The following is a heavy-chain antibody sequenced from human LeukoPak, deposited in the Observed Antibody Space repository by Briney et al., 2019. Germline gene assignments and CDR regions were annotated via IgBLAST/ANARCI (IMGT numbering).Heavy chain of an antibody. CDR1: GFTFSSYW. CDR2: IKQDGSEK. J-gene: IGHJ4*02. D-gene: IGHD1-26*01. Sequence: PGGSLGLSCAASGFTFSSYWMSWVRQAPGKGLEGVANIKQDGSEKYYVDSVKGRFTISRDNAKNSLYLQMNSLRAEDTAVYYCARRRYSGSSQHFDYWGQGTLVTVSS. CDR3: ARRRYSGSSQHFDY. V-gene: IGHV3-7*01.